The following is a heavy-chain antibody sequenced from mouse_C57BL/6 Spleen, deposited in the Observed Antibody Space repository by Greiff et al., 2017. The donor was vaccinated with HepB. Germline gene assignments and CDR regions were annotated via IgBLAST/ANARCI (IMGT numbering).Heavy chain of an antibody. D-gene: IGHD1-1*01. Sequence: EVKVEESGEGLVKPGGSLKLSCAASGFTFSSYAMSWVRQTPEKRLEWVAYISSGGDYIYYADTVKGRFTISRDNARNTLYLQMSSLKSEDTAMYYCTRVRYYGDAMDYWGQGTSVTVSS. J-gene: IGHJ4*01. V-gene: IGHV5-9-1*02. CDR1: GFTFSSYA. CDR2: ISSGGDYI. CDR3: TRVRYYGDAMDY.